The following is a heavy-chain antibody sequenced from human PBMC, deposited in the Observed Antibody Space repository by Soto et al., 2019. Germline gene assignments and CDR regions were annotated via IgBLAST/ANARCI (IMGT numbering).Heavy chain of an antibody. V-gene: IGHV1-69*12. CDR2: IIPMFGTA. D-gene: IGHD5-18*01. CDR1: GGTFSTYA. CDR3: ASGIQLWLRRINNGYSG. Sequence: QVQLVQSGAEVKKPESSVKVSCKAPGGTFSTYAISWVRQAPGQGLEWMGGIIPMFGTANYAQRFQGRVTITADESTNTVYMELSSLRSEDTAVDFCASGIQLWLRRINNGYSGWGQGTLVTVSS. J-gene: IGHJ4*02.